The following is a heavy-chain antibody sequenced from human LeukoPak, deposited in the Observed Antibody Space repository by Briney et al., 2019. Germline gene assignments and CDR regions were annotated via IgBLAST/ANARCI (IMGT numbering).Heavy chain of an antibody. CDR2: ISAGNDNT. Sequence: GASVKVSCKASGYTFTSYAIHWVRQAPGRRLEWMGWISAGNDNTKYSQNFQGRVTFISNTSATTAFMELSSLRSEDAAVYYCARDSGSGNNDYWGQGTLVTVSS. D-gene: IGHD1-26*01. V-gene: IGHV1-3*01. CDR1: GYTFTSYA. CDR3: ARDSGSGNNDY. J-gene: IGHJ4*02.